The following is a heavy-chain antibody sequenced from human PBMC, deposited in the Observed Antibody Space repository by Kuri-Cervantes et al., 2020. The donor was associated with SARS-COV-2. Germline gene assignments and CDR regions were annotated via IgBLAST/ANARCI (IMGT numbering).Heavy chain of an antibody. D-gene: IGHD6-6*01. CDR1: GGTFSSYA. CDR2: IIPIFGIA. Sequence: SVKVSCKASGGTFSSYAISWVRQAPGQGLEWMGGIIPIFGIANYAQKFQGRVTITADKSTSTAYMELSSLRAEDTAVYYCARARIAARPVPSYFDYWGQGTLVTVSS. J-gene: IGHJ4*02. CDR3: ARARIAARPVPSYFDY. V-gene: IGHV1-69*10.